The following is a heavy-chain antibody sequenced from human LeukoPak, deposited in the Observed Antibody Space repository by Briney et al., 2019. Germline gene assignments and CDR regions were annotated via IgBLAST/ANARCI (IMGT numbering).Heavy chain of an antibody. CDR1: GFTFRTYE. CDR3: ARGDGYNDAEYLQH. Sequence: GGSLRLSCAASGFTFRTYEMNWVRQAPGKGLEWVSYIGTIISTTYYADSVKGRFTVSRDNSKKTLYLQMNSLRVEDTAVYYCARGDGYNDAEYLQHWGQGTLVTVS. J-gene: IGHJ1*01. CDR2: IGTIISTT. D-gene: IGHD5-24*01. V-gene: IGHV3-48*01.